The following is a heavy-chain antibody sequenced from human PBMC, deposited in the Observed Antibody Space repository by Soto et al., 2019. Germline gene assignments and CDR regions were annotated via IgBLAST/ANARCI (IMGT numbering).Heavy chain of an antibody. CDR1: GGSISSGDYY. CDR2: IYYSGST. J-gene: IGHJ5*02. D-gene: IGHD5-12*01. Sequence: PSETLSLTCTVSGGSISSGDYYWSWIRQPPGKGLEWIGYIYYSGSTYYNPSLKSRVTISVDTSKNQFSLKLSSVTAADTAVYYCARARDYSGYDSVWFDPWGQGTLVTVSS. CDR3: ARARDYSGYDSVWFDP. V-gene: IGHV4-30-4*01.